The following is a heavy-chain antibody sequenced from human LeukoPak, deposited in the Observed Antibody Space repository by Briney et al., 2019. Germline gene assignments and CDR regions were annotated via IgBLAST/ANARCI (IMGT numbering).Heavy chain of an antibody. V-gene: IGHV4-59*01. J-gene: IGHJ4*02. CDR1: GGSISRNY. CDR3: ARLPPSHLGYFDY. CDR2: TYDTGST. Sequence: SETLSLTCSVSGGSISRNYWNWIRQPAGKGREWIGYTYDTGSTIYTPSLKSRVTISLDTSRNQVSLKLISVTAADTAVYYCARLPPSHLGYFDYWGQGIPVTVSS. D-gene: IGHD3-3*02.